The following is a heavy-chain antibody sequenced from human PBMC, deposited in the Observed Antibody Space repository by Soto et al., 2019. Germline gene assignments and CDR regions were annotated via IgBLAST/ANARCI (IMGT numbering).Heavy chain of an antibody. CDR1: GFPNNECS. D-gene: IGHD3-10*02. CDR3: VRDRDLYRDMFHADL. J-gene: IGHJ4*01. Sequence: PGGSLRLTCEASGFPNNECSMNWVRQAAGKGLEWLSYITVKTGNTLYADSVRGRFTISTDNAGDSVFLQMRSLRDEDTAVYFCVRDRDLYRDMFHADLWRPGTLVTVSS. V-gene: IGHV3-48*02. CDR2: ITVKTGNT.